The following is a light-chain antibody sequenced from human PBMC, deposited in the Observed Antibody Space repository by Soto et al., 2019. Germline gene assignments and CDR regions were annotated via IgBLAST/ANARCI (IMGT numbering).Light chain of an antibody. J-gene: IGKJ5*01. CDR1: QGLLYGDGHTY. CDR2: KVS. Sequence: DVVMTQSPLSLPVSLGQPASISCKSSQGLLYGDGHTYLNWFQLRPGQSPRRLIYKVSNRDSGVPARFSGSGSGTDFALKISRVEAEDVGVYYCMQGTHWPITFGQGTRLEIK. V-gene: IGKV2-30*01. CDR3: MQGTHWPIT.